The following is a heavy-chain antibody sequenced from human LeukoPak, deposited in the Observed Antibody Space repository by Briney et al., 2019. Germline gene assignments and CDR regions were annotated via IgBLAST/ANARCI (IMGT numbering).Heavy chain of an antibody. Sequence: ASVKVSCKASGYTFTGYYMHWVRQAPGQGLEWMGWINPNSGGTNYAQKFQGRVTMTRDTSISTAYMELSRLRSDDTAVYYCARLGPGSSWSTFDYWGQGTLVTVSS. CDR3: ARLGPGSSWSTFDY. V-gene: IGHV1-2*02. J-gene: IGHJ4*02. CDR2: INPNSGGT. CDR1: GYTFTGYY. D-gene: IGHD6-13*01.